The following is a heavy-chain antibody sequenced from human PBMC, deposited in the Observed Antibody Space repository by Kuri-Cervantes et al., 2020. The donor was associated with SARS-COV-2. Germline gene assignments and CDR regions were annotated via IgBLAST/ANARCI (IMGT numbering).Heavy chain of an antibody. CDR2: ISSSSSTI. V-gene: IGHV3-48*04. Sequence: GGSLRLSCAASGFTFSSYSMNWVRQAPGKGLEWVSYISSSSSTIYYADSVKGRFTISRDNAKNSLYLQMNSLRAEDTAVYYCARESILYVEGDDAFDTWGQGTMVTVSS. D-gene: IGHD2/OR15-2a*01. CDR1: GFTFSSYS. J-gene: IGHJ3*02. CDR3: ARESILYVEGDDAFDT.